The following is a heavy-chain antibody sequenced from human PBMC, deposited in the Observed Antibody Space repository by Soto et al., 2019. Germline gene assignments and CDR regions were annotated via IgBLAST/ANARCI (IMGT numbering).Heavy chain of an antibody. CDR3: ARVRSMVRGVNPSMDV. Sequence: PSETLSLTCTVSGGSISSYYWSWIRQPPGKGLEWIGYIYYSGSTNYNPSLKSRVTISVDTSKNQFSLKLSSVTAADTAVYYCARVRSMVRGVNPSMDVWGQGTTVTVSS. J-gene: IGHJ6*02. D-gene: IGHD3-10*01. CDR1: GGSISSYY. CDR2: IYYSGST. V-gene: IGHV4-59*01.